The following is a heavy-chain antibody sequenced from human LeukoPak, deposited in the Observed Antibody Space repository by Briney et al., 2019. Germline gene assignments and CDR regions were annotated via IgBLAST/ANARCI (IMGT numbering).Heavy chain of an antibody. D-gene: IGHD6-13*01. CDR1: GGSISSYY. Sequence: SETLSLTCTVSGGSISSYYWSWIRQPPGKGLEWIGYIYYSGSTNYNPSLKSRVTISVDTSKNQFSLKLSSVTAADTAVYYCARHIIAAAGHFDYWGQGTLVTVST. J-gene: IGHJ4*02. V-gene: IGHV4-59*08. CDR3: ARHIIAAAGHFDY. CDR2: IYYSGST.